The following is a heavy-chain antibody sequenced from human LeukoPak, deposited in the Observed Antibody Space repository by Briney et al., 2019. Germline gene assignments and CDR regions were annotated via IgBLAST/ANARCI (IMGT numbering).Heavy chain of an antibody. CDR3: AKRGVVIRVILVGFHKEAYYFDS. J-gene: IGHJ4*02. CDR2: ISDSSGST. Sequence: QPGGSFRPSCAVSGITLSNYGISWVGHAPGKGMAWVAGISDSSGSTNYAAPVKGRVTISRDNPKKTLYLQINTLRAADTGVYFCAKRGVVIRVILVGFHKEAYYFDSWGQGALVTVSS. D-gene: IGHD3-22*01. CDR1: GITLSNYG. V-gene: IGHV3-23*01.